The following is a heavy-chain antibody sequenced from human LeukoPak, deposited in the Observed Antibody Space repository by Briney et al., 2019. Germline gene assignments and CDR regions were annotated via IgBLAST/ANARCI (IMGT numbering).Heavy chain of an antibody. CDR3: ARRFDS. J-gene: IGHJ4*02. V-gene: IGHV3-48*01. CDR1: GFSFTAYS. Sequence: PGGSLRLSCAASGFSFTAYSMNWVHQAPGRGLECISYIGPGGDIYYADSVTGRFTVSRDIAKNSLYLQMNGLRVEDTAVYYCARRFDSWGQGTLVTVSS. CDR2: IGPGGDI.